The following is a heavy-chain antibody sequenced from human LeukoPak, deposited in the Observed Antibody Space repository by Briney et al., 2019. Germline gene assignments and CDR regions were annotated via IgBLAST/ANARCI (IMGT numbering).Heavy chain of an antibody. Sequence: PSETLSLTCAVSGYSISSGYYWGWIRQPPGKGLEWIGSIYHSGSTYYNPSLKSRVTISVDTSKNQFSLKLSPVTAADTAVYYCAREEMDYDSSGYFYYFDYWGQGALVTVSS. V-gene: IGHV4-38-2*02. CDR3: AREEMDYDSSGYFYYFDY. J-gene: IGHJ4*02. D-gene: IGHD3-22*01. CDR2: IYHSGST. CDR1: GYSISSGYY.